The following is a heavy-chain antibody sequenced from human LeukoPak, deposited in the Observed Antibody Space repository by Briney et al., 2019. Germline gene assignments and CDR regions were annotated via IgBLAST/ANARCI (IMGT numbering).Heavy chain of an antibody. CDR1: GGSISSYY. J-gene: IGHJ5*02. Sequence: SETLSLTCTVSGGSISSYYWSWIRQSPGKGLECIGYIHYTGSTTYNPSLKSRVTISVETSKNQFSLKLKSVTAADTAVYYCARGGYYGSGNDFRFDPWGQGTLVTVSS. CDR2: IHYTGST. CDR3: ARGGYYGSGNDFRFDP. V-gene: IGHV4-59*01. D-gene: IGHD3-10*01.